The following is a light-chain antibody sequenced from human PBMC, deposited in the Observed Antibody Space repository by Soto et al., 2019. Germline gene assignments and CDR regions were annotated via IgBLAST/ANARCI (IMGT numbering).Light chain of an antibody. J-gene: IGKJ2*01. CDR2: KAS. CDR1: QSISSW. V-gene: IGKV1-5*03. Sequence: DTQMTQSPSTLSASVGYRVTITCRASQSISSWLAWYQQKPGKAPKLLIYKASSLESGVPSRFSGSGSGTEFTLTISSLQPDDFATYYCQQYNSFGQGTKLEIK. CDR3: QQYNS.